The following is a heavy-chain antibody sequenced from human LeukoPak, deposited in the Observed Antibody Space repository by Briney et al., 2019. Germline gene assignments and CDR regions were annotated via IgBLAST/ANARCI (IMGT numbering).Heavy chain of an antibody. D-gene: IGHD2-21*02. V-gene: IGHV3-33*01. J-gene: IGHJ4*02. CDR1: GFIFSSYG. CDR2: IWFDGSKK. Sequence: GRSLRLSCAASGFIFSSYGMHWVRQAPGKGLEWVAVIWFDGSKKYYADSVKGRITISRDDSKNTLYLQMNSLRAEDTAVYYCARDGCGGNCYLADYWGQGTLVTVSS. CDR3: ARDGCGGNCYLADY.